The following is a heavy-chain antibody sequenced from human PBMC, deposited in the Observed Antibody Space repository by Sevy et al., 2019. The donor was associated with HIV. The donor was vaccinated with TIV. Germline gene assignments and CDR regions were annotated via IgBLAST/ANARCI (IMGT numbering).Heavy chain of an antibody. J-gene: IGHJ3*02. CDR3: ATPKYVGYDYESLDI. CDR2: FDPEDGET. V-gene: IGHV1-24*01. D-gene: IGHD5-12*01. CDR1: GYTLTKLS. Sequence: ASVKVSCKVSGYTLTKLSMHWVRQAPGKGLEWMGGFDPEDGETIYAQKFQGRVTMTEDTSTDTAYMVLGSLRSEETAVYYCATPKYVGYDYESLDIWGQGTMVTV.